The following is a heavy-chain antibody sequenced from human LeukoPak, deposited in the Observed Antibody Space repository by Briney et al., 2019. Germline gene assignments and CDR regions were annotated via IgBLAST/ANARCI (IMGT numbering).Heavy chain of an antibody. J-gene: IGHJ4*02. CDR2: MNPNSGNT. D-gene: IGHD5-18*01. Sequence: ASVKVSCKASGYTFTSYDINWVRQATGQGLEWMGWMNPNSGNTGYAQKFQGRVTMTRNTSISTAYMELSSLRSEDTAAYYCARTYPGYSYGDYWGQGTLVTVSS. CDR1: GYTFTSYD. V-gene: IGHV1-8*01. CDR3: ARTYPGYSYGDY.